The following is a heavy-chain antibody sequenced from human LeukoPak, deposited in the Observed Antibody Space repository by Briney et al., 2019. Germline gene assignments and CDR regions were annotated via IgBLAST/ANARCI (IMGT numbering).Heavy chain of an antibody. D-gene: IGHD3-22*01. Sequence: GGSLRLSCVASGFSFSNYGMHWVRQAPGKGLEWVSSISSSSSYIYYADSVKGRFTISRDNAKNSLYLQMNSLRAEDTAVYYCARVGDSSGYFDYWGQGTLVTVSS. CDR3: ARVGDSSGYFDY. J-gene: IGHJ4*02. CDR2: ISSSSSYI. CDR1: GFSFSNYG. V-gene: IGHV3-21*01.